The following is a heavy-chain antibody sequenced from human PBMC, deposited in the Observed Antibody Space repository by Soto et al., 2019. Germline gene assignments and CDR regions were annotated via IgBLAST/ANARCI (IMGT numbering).Heavy chain of an antibody. Sequence: ASLRLSGAASGFTFRNYPMTWVRQAPGKGLDWVSTISGSGVDTYYPDSVKGRVTISRDNSKNTLYLQINSLRAEDTAVYYCAKGGLLPRANRWFWGQGTLVTVSS. CDR3: AKGGLLPRANRWF. J-gene: IGHJ4*02. CDR2: ISGSGVDT. CDR1: GFTFRNYP. D-gene: IGHD2-2*01. V-gene: IGHV3-23*01.